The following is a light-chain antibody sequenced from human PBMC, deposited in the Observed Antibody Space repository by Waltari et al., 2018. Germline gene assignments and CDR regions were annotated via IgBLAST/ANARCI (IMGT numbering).Light chain of an antibody. J-gene: IGLJ3*02. Sequence: QSVLTQPPSASETPGQRVTISCSGSSSNIGNNYVYWYQQFPGMAPKLLIYRNNQRPSGVPDRFSGSKSGTSASLAISGLRSEDGSDYYCAAWDDSLRGPVFGGGTKVTVL. V-gene: IGLV1-47*01. CDR3: AAWDDSLRGPV. CDR2: RNN. CDR1: SSNIGNNY.